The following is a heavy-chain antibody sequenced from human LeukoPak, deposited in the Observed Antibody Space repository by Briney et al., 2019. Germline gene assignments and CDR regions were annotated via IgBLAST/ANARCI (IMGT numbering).Heavy chain of an antibody. J-gene: IGHJ4*02. CDR3: WRPHCSNSVCSSSRVDF. CDR1: GDSITTNNYY. D-gene: IGHD2-8*01. V-gene: IGHV4-39*01. Sequence: SETLSLTCSVSGDSITTNNYYWGWIRQPPGKGLEWIGNIHYSGSTYYSPSLNNRVTISVDTSKNQFSLRLKSVTAADTAVYYCWRPHCSNSVCSSSRVDFWGQGTLVTVSS. CDR2: IHYSGST.